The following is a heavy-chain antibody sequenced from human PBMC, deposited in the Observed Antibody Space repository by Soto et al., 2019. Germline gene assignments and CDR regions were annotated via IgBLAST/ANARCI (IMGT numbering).Heavy chain of an antibody. CDR1: GFTFSSYA. V-gene: IGHV3-23*01. Sequence: GGSLRLSCAASGFTFSSYAMSWVRQAPGKGLEWVSAISGSGGSTYYADSVKGRFTISRDNSKNTLYLQMNSLRAEDTAVYYCAKDLRRSMDYGSGSYHSYYYYGMDVWGQGTTVTVSS. D-gene: IGHD3-10*01. CDR3: AKDLRRSMDYGSGSYHSYYYYGMDV. J-gene: IGHJ6*02. CDR2: ISGSGGST.